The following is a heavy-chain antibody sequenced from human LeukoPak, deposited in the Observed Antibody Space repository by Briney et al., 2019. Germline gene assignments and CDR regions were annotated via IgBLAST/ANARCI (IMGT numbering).Heavy chain of an antibody. CDR2: ISSSGTTM. J-gene: IGHJ3*02. CDR3: ARALRDAFDI. CDR1: GFTFGDYY. Sequence: GGSLRLSCAASGFTFGDYYMGWVRQAPGKGLEWVSYISSSGTTMLYPDSVKGRFTFSRDNAQNSLYLQLNSLRAGDTAVYYCARALRDAFDIWGQGTMVTVSS. V-gene: IGHV3-11*01.